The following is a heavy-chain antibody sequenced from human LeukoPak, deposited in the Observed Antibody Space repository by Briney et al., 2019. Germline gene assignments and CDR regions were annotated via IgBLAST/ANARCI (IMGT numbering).Heavy chain of an antibody. CDR3: ARSGMVTHAFDI. V-gene: IGHV4-4*07. D-gene: IGHD5-18*01. CDR2: IYSSGST. Sequence: PSETLSLTCTVSGGSISSYYGSWLRQPAGKGLEWIGRIYSSGSTNYNPSLKSRVTMSVDTSKNQFSLRLSSVTAADTAVYYCARSGMVTHAFDIWGQGTMVTVSS. CDR1: GGSISSYY. J-gene: IGHJ3*02.